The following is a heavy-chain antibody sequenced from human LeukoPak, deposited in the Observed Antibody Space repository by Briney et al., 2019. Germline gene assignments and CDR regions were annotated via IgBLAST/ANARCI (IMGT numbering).Heavy chain of an antibody. CDR1: GYTFTSYG. Sequence: GASVKVSCKASGYTFTSYGISWVRQAPGQGLEWMGWISAYNGNTNYAQKLQGRVTMTTDTSTSTAYMELRSLRSDDTAVYYCAREVGATKDYYYYYGMDVWGQGTTVTVSS. V-gene: IGHV1-18*01. CDR2: ISAYNGNT. CDR3: AREVGATKDYYYYYGMDV. J-gene: IGHJ6*02. D-gene: IGHD1-26*01.